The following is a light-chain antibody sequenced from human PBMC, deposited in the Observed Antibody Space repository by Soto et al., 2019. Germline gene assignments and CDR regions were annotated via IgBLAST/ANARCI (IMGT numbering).Light chain of an antibody. CDR3: SSYTSSSSYV. Sequence: QSALTQPASVSGSPGQSITISCTGTNSDVGGYNYVSWYQHHPGKAPKLMIYDVSDRPSGVSNRFSGSKSGNTASLTISGLQAEDEAEYYCSSYTSSSSYVFGTGTKVTVL. V-gene: IGLV2-14*03. CDR2: DVS. CDR1: NSDVGGYNY. J-gene: IGLJ1*01.